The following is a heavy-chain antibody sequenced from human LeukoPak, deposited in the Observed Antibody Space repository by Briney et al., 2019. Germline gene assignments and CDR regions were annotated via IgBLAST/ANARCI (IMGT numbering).Heavy chain of an antibody. D-gene: IGHD1-26*01. V-gene: IGHV4-59*08. CDR3: ARLIVGGVYDAFDI. J-gene: IGHJ3*02. Sequence: SEALSLPCIVSGGSISSYYWRWLQQPPGKGLEGIGYIYYSGCTNYNPSLKSRSTISVNTPKNQFSLKLSSVTAADTAVYYCARLIVGGVYDAFDIWGQGTMVTVSS. CDR2: IYYSGCT. CDR1: GGSISSYY.